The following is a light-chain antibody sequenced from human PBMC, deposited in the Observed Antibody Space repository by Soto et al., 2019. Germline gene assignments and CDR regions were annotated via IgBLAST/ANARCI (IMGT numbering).Light chain of an antibody. Sequence: DIQMTQSPSSLSASVGDRVTVTCQSSQSISTSLNWYQQKPGKAPKLLIYAASSLGDGVPSRFSGSGSSTHFTLTISSLQPEDFATYYCQQSYNSPMFTFGQGTKVASK. J-gene: IGKJ2*01. V-gene: IGKV1-39*01. CDR3: QQSYNSPMFT. CDR2: AAS. CDR1: QSISTS.